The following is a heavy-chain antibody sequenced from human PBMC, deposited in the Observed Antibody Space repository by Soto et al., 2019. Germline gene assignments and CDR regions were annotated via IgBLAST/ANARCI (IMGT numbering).Heavy chain of an antibody. CDR2: IIPILGIA. Sequence: SVKVSCKASGGTFSSYTISWVRQAPGQGLEWMGRIIPILGIANYAQKFQGRVTITADKSTSTAYMELSSLRSEDTAVYYCARVYYDSNDAFDIWGQGTMVTVSS. V-gene: IGHV1-69*02. CDR3: ARVYYDSNDAFDI. CDR1: GGTFSSYT. D-gene: IGHD3-22*01. J-gene: IGHJ3*02.